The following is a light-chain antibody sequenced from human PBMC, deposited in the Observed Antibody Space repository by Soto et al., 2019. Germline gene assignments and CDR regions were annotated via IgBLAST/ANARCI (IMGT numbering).Light chain of an antibody. J-gene: IGKJ3*01. V-gene: IGKV1-39*01. CDR2: GAS. Sequence: DIQMTQSPSSLSASVGDRVTITCRAGQFISKYLNWYQQKPGKAPKLLIFGASNLEDGVPSRFSGSGSGTEFTLTISGLLPDDFATYICQQTYTAVSFGPGTTVEI. CDR3: QQTYTAVS. CDR1: QFISKY.